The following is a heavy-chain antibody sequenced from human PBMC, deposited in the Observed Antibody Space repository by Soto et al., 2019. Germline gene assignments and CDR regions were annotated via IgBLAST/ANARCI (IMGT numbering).Heavy chain of an antibody. CDR1: GYTFTGYY. J-gene: IGHJ6*02. Sequence: ASVKVSCKASGYTFTGYYMQWVRQPPCEGLEWMGRINPTSGGTNYAKKFKGWVTMPRDTSISTAYMELSRLRSDATGVYYCARGLAPGGLYGMDVWGQGTTVTVS. CDR3: ARGLAPGGLYGMDV. CDR2: INPTSGGT. D-gene: IGHD2-15*01. V-gene: IGHV1-2*04.